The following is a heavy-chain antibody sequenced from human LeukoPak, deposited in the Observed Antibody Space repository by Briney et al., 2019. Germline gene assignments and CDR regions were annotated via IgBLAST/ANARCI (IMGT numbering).Heavy chain of an antibody. CDR1: GFTFSSYW. CDR3: ARPSAMGYYYGMDV. D-gene: IGHD5-18*01. J-gene: IGHJ6*02. Sequence: HPGGSLRLSCAASGFTFSSYWMSWVRQAPGKGLEWVANIKQDGSEKYYVDSVKGRFTISRDNAKNSLYLQMNSLRSEDTAVYYCARPSAMGYYYGMDVWGQGTTVTVSS. V-gene: IGHV3-7*03. CDR2: IKQDGSEK.